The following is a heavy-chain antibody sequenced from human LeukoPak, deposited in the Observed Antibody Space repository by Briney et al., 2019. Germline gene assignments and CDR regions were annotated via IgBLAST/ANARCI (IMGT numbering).Heavy chain of an antibody. CDR3: ARGARLGYDILTGYHFDY. D-gene: IGHD3-9*01. Sequence: SVKVSCKASGGTFSSYAISWVRQAPGQGLEWMGGIIPIFGTANYAQKFQGRVTITADESTSTAYMELSSLRSEDTAVYYCARGARLGYDILTGYHFDYWGQGTLVTVSS. CDR1: GGTFSSYA. CDR2: IIPIFGTA. J-gene: IGHJ4*02. V-gene: IGHV1-69*01.